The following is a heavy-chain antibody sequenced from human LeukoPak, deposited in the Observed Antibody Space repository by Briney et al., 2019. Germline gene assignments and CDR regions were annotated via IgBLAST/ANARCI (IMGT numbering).Heavy chain of an antibody. CDR3: ARRAGAYSHPYDY. CDR1: GFTFSRYT. V-gene: IGHV3-21*04. CDR2: ISTSGIYT. D-gene: IGHD4/OR15-4a*01. J-gene: IGHJ4*02. Sequence: PGGSLRLSCAASGFTFSRYTMNWVRQAPGKGLEWVSSISTSGIYTYYSDSVKGRFTISRDNSKNTLYLQMNSLRAEDTAVYYCARRAGAYSHPYDYWGQGTLVTVSS.